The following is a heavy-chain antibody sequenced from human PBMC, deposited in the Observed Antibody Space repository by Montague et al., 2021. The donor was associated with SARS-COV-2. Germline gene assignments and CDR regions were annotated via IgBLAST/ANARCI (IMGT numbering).Heavy chain of an antibody. CDR2: IWYDGSNK. CDR3: AKEIIEVAADWYFDL. Sequence: SLRLSCAASGFTFSSYGMHWVRQAPGKGLEWVAVIWYDGSNKYHADSVKGRFTISRDNSKNTLYLQMNSLRAEDTAVYYCAKEIIEVAADWYFDLWGRGTLVTVSS. D-gene: IGHD6-19*01. J-gene: IGHJ2*01. V-gene: IGHV3-33*06. CDR1: GFTFSSYG.